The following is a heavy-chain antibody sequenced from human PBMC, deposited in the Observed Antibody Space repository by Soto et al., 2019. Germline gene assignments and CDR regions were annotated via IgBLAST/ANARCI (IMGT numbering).Heavy chain of an antibody. Sequence: QVQLVESGGGVVQPGRSLRLSCAASGFTFSSYGMHWVRQAPGKGLEWVAVISYDGSNKYYADSVKGRFTISRDNSKNTLYLQMNSLRAEDTAVYYCAIDLPPLTWDDYLIDYWGQGTLVTVSS. CDR3: AIDLPPLTWDDYLIDY. V-gene: IGHV3-30*03. CDR1: GFTFSSYG. J-gene: IGHJ4*02. D-gene: IGHD4-17*01. CDR2: ISYDGSNK.